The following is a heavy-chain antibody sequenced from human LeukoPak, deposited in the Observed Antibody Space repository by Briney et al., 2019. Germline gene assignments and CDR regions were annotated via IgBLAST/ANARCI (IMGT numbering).Heavy chain of an antibody. CDR2: ISAYNGNT. D-gene: IGHD4-17*01. CDR1: GYTFTSYG. CDR3: ARKVVYGDYVDY. J-gene: IGHJ4*02. Sequence: ASVKVSCKASGYTFTSYGISWVRQAPGQGLEWMGWISAYNGNTNYAQKLQGRVTMTTDTSTSTAYMELSSLSSEDTAVYYCARKVVYGDYVDYWGQGTLVTVSS. V-gene: IGHV1-18*01.